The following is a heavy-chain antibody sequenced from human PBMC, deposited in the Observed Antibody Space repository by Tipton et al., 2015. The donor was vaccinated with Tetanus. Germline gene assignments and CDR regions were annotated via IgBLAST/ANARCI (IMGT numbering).Heavy chain of an antibody. V-gene: IGHV3-23*01. CDR1: GFSFSSYA. CDR3: AKDDVSSLYTGSFDS. J-gene: IGHJ4*02. D-gene: IGHD6-13*01. Sequence: SLRLSCAASGFSFSSYAMTWVRQAPGRGLEWVSAISGSGEGKFYADSVKGRFTISRDNSKNTVFLQMNSPRADDTAVYFWAKDDVSSLYTGSFDSWGQGTQVTVSS. CDR2: ISGSGEGK.